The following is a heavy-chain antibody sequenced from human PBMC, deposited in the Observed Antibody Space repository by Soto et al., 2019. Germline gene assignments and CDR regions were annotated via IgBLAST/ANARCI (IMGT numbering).Heavy chain of an antibody. CDR2: ISAYNGNT. CDR3: ARDGGTTRGFTYYYGMDV. D-gene: IGHD1-7*01. CDR1: GYTFTSYG. V-gene: IGHV1-18*04. J-gene: IGHJ6*02. Sequence: ASVKVSCKASGYTFTSYGISWVRQAPGQGLEWMGWISAYNGNTNYAQKLQGRVTMTTDTSTSTAYMELRSLRSDDTTVYYCARDGGTTRGFTYYYGMDVWGQGTTVTVSS.